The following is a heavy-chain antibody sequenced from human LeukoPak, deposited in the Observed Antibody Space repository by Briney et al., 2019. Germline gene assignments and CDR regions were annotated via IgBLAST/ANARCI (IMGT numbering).Heavy chain of an antibody. Sequence: GGSLRLSCAASGFTFSSYWMHWVRQAPGKGLVWVSRINSDGSSTSYADSVKGRFTISRDNAKSTLYLQMNSLRAEDTAVYYCARVVHYYGMDVWGQGTTVTVSS. CDR1: GFTFSSYW. CDR3: ARVVHYYGMDV. V-gene: IGHV3-74*01. J-gene: IGHJ6*02. CDR2: INSDGSST.